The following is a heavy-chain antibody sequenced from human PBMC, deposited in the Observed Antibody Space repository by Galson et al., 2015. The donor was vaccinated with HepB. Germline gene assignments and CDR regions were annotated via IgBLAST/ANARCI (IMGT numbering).Heavy chain of an antibody. CDR3: ATDLAARLRASAFDI. CDR2: INPSGGST. CDR1: GYTFTSYY. Sequence: SVKVSCKASGYTFTSYYIHWVRQAPGQGLEWMGIINPSGGSTSYAQKFQGRVTMTRDTSTSTVYMELSSLRSEDTAVYYCATDLAARLRASAFDIWGQGTMVTVSS. V-gene: IGHV1-46*01. J-gene: IGHJ3*02. D-gene: IGHD6-6*01.